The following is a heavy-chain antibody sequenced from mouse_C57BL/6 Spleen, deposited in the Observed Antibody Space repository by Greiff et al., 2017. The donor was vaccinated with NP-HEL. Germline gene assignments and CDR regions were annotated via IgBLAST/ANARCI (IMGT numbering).Heavy chain of an antibody. D-gene: IGHD1-1*01. J-gene: IGHJ2*01. CDR2: ISSGGSYT. CDR1: GFTFSSYG. Sequence: EVQLVESGGDLVKPGGSLKLSCAASGFTFSSYGMSWVRQTPDTRLEWVATISSGGSYTYYPDSVKGRFTISRDNAKNTLYLQMSSLKSEDTAMYYCARHRVLLSGDYFDYWGQGTTLTVSS. CDR3: ARHRVLLSGDYFDY. V-gene: IGHV5-6*01.